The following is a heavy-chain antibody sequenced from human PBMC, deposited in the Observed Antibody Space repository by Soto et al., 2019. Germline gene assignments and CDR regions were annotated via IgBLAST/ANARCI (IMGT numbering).Heavy chain of an antibody. D-gene: IGHD3-3*01. J-gene: IGHJ4*02. CDR1: GFTFSSYG. V-gene: IGHV3-33*01. CDR3: ARASITIFGVVLPDY. CDR2: IWYDGSNK. Sequence: QVQLVESGGGVVQPGRSLRLSCAASGFTFSSYGMHWVRQAPGKGLEWVAVIWYDGSNKYYADSVKGRFTISRDNSKNTLYLQMNSLRAEDTAVYYCARASITIFGVVLPDYWGQGTLVTVSS.